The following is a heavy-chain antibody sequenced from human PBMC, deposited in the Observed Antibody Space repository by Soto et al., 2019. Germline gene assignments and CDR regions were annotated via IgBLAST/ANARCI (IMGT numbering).Heavy chain of an antibody. J-gene: IGHJ4*02. V-gene: IGHV1-3*01. CDR3: ARVSYYYDSSGSLGY. D-gene: IGHD3-22*01. CDR1: GYTFTSYA. CDR2: INAGNGNT. Sequence: ASVKVSCKASGYTFTSYAMHWVRQAPGQRLEWMGWINAGNGNTKYSQKFQGRVTITRDTSASTAYMELSSLRSEDTAVYHCARVSYYYDSSGSLGYWGQGTLVTVSS.